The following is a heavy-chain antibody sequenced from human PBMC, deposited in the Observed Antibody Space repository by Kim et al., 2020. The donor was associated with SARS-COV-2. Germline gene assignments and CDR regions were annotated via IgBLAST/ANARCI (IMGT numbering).Heavy chain of an antibody. CDR3: AREEVGAIPPDY. D-gene: IGHD1-26*01. CDR1: GGSVSSGSYY. CDR2: IYYSGST. V-gene: IGHV4-61*01. Sequence: SETLSLICTVSGGSVSSGSYYWSWIRQPPGKGLEWIGYIYYSGSTNYNPSLKSRVTISVDTSKNQFSLKLSSVTAADTAVYYCAREEVGAIPPDYWGQGTLVTVSS. J-gene: IGHJ4*02.